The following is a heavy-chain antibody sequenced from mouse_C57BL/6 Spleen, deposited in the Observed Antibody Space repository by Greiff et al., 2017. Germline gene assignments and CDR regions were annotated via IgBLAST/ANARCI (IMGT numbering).Heavy chain of an antibody. CDR2: INPNNGGT. Sequence: VQLQQSGPELVKPGASVKISCKASGYTFTDYYMNWVKQSHGKSLEWIGDINPNNGGTSYNQKFKGKATLTVDKSSSTAYMELRSLTSEDSAVYYCAREDDGYSFDYWGQGTTLTVSS. CDR1: GYTFTDYY. J-gene: IGHJ2*01. V-gene: IGHV1-26*01. D-gene: IGHD2-3*01. CDR3: AREDDGYSFDY.